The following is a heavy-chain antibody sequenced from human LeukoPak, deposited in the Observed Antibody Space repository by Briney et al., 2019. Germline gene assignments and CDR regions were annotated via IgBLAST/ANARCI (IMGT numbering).Heavy chain of an antibody. CDR1: GHIVSINSAA. CDR3: ARDRIAAAGTPAVFDY. J-gene: IGHJ4*02. V-gene: IGHV6-1*01. Sequence: SQTLSLTCAISGHIVSINSAAWNWIRQSPSRGLEWLGRTYYRSKWYNDYAVSVKSRITINPDTSKNQFSLQLNSVTPEDTAVYYCARDRIAAAGTPAVFDYWGQGTLVTVSS. CDR2: TYYRSKWYN. D-gene: IGHD6-13*01.